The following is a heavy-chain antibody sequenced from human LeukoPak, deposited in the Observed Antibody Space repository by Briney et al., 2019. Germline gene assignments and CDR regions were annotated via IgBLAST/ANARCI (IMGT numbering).Heavy chain of an antibody. Sequence: GGSLRLSCAASRFILSDYEMYWVRQAPGKGLVWVSRILADGTTTMYADSVKGRFTISRDNAKNTLYLQMKSLRAEDTAAYYCARGNYGFDYWGQGTLVIVSS. J-gene: IGHJ4*02. CDR2: ILADGTTT. CDR3: ARGNYGFDY. CDR1: RFILSDYE. V-gene: IGHV3-74*03. D-gene: IGHD1-7*01.